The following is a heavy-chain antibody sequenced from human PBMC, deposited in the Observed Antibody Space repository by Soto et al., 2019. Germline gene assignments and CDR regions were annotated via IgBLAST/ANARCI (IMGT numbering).Heavy chain of an antibody. D-gene: IGHD2-15*01. Sequence: GGALRLSCAASGFTFSSYAMSWVRQAPGKGLEWVSAISGSGGSTYHADSVKGRFTISRDNSKNTLYLQMNSLRAEDTAVYYCAKSCSGGSCYFLSYYYYGMDVWGQGTTVTVSS. CDR2: ISGSGGST. CDR1: GFTFSSYA. V-gene: IGHV3-23*01. J-gene: IGHJ6*02. CDR3: AKSCSGGSCYFLSYYYYGMDV.